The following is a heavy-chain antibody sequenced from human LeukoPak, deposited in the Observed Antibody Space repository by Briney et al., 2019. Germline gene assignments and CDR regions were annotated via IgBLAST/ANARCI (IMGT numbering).Heavy chain of an antibody. CDR2: IAVGSGNT. D-gene: IGHD3-10*01. V-gene: IGHV1-58*02. CDR3: AARFGSLLRDY. Sequence: TSVTVSCTTSGFSFTTSAMQWVRQPRGQRLEWIGWIAVGSGNTNYAQKFQERVTITRDLSTNTAYMELSGLRSEDTAVYYCAARFGSLLRDYWGQGTLVTVSS. J-gene: IGHJ4*02. CDR1: GFSFTTSA.